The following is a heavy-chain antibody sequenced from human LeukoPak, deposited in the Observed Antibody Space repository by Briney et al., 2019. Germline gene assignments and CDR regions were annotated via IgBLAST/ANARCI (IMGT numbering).Heavy chain of an antibody. CDR2: INPNSGGT. CDR3: ARVKLYGMDV. Sequence: ASVKVSCKASGYTFTGYYMHWVRQAPGQGLEWMGWINPNSGGTNYAQKFQGRVTMTRDTSVSTAHMELSRLRSDDTAVYYCARVKLYGMDVWGQGTTVTVSS. J-gene: IGHJ6*02. CDR1: GYTFTGYY. V-gene: IGHV1-2*02.